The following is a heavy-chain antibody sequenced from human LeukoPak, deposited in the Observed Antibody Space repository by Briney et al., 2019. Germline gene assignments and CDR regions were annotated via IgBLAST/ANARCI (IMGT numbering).Heavy chain of an antibody. CDR1: GVSFSAYY. V-gene: IGHV4-34*01. CDR2: INHSGST. Sequence: SETLSLTCTVYGVSFSAYYRSWVRQPPGKGLEWIGEINHSGSTNCNPSLKSRVTLSVDTSKSQFSLKLSSVTAADTAVYYCASRGGYCSSTSCLNWFDPWGQGALVTVSS. J-gene: IGHJ5*02. CDR3: ASRGGYCSSTSCLNWFDP. D-gene: IGHD2-2*01.